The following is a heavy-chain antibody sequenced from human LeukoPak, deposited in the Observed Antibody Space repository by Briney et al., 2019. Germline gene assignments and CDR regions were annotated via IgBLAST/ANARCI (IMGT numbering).Heavy chain of an antibody. V-gene: IGHV3-23*01. CDR1: GFTFSSYA. Sequence: GGSLRLSCGASGFTFSSYAMSWVRQTPGRWLEWVAGVSPSDGRTIYADSAEGRFTISRDNSNDTVYLQLSSLRAEDSALYYCAKVRGVYCSSPACYYYDAWGQGTLVTVSS. J-gene: IGHJ4*02. CDR2: VSPSDGRT. D-gene: IGHD2-2*01. CDR3: AKVRGVYCSSPACYYYDA.